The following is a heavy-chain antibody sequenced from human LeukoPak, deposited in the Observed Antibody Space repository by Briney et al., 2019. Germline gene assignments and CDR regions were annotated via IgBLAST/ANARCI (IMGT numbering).Heavy chain of an antibody. CDR1: GFTFSNAW. D-gene: IGHD3-10*01. CDR2: ISSSGSTI. V-gene: IGHV3-11*01. Sequence: GGSLRLSCAASGFTFSNAWMSWVRQAPGKGLEWVSKISSSGSTIYYADSVKGRFTISRDNAKNSLYLQMNSLRAEDTAVYYCAINMARGVIDYWGQGTLVTVSS. CDR3: AINMARGVIDY. J-gene: IGHJ4*02.